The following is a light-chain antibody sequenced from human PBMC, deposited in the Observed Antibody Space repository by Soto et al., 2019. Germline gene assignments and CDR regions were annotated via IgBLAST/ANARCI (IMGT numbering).Light chain of an antibody. J-gene: IGKJ3*01. Sequence: EIVLTQSPGTLSLSPGERATLSCRASQSVSSSYLAWYQQKPGQAPRLLIYGASSRATGIPYRFSGSGSGTDFTLTISRLEPEDFAVYDCKQYGRARPFTFGPGTKVYIK. CDR1: QSVSSSY. CDR2: GAS. V-gene: IGKV3-20*01. CDR3: KQYGRARPFT.